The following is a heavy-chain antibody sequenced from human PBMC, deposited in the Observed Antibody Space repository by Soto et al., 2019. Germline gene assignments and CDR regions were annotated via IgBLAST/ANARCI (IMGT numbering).Heavy chain of an antibody. CDR3: AKEGNTVGRFFDH. D-gene: IGHD4-17*01. Sequence: DVQLLESGGDLVQPGGSLKLSCATSGLTFSTYGMNWVRQAPGKGLEWVAGISGGGITTYYADSVKGRFSISRDNSKNTLFLEMNSLRVEDTALYYCAKEGNTVGRFFDHWGRGTLVTVSS. CDR2: ISGGGITT. CDR1: GLTFSTYG. V-gene: IGHV3-23*01. J-gene: IGHJ4*01.